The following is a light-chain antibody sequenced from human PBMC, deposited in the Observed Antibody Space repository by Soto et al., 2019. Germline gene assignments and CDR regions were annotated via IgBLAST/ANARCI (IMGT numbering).Light chain of an antibody. CDR1: QSISSW. CDR3: QQYNSPT. CDR2: DAS. V-gene: IGKV1-5*01. J-gene: IGKJ1*01. Sequence: DIQMTQSPSTLSASVGDRVTITCRASQSISSWLAWYQQKPGKAPKLLIYDASSLESGVPSRFSGSGSGTEFTLTISSLQPDDFATYYCQQYNSPTFGQGTKVEI.